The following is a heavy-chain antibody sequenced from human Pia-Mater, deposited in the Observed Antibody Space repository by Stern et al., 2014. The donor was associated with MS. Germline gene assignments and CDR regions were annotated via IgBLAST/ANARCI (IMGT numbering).Heavy chain of an antibody. CDR2: ISAYNGNT. D-gene: IGHD2-8*01. Sequence: VQLVESGAEVKKPGASVKVSCKASGYTFTSYGINWVRQAPGQGLEWMGWISAYNGNTNYAQKLRGRITMTTDTSTSTAYMELRSLRSDDTAVYYCARDKMVYATHYYYYGMDVWGQGTTVTVSS. J-gene: IGHJ6*02. CDR3: ARDKMVYATHYYYYGMDV. CDR1: GYTFTSYG. V-gene: IGHV1-18*01.